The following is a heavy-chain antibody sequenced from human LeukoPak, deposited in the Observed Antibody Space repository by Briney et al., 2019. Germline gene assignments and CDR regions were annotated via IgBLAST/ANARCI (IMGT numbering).Heavy chain of an antibody. CDR2: ISNDGTST. CDR1: GLTFSNYW. V-gene: IGHV3-74*01. D-gene: IGHD6-19*01. J-gene: IGHJ4*02. Sequence: PGGSLRLSCAVSGLTFSNYWMHWVRQAPGKGLVWVSRISNDGTSTSYADSVKGRFTISRDNAKNSLYLQMNSLRAEDTAVYYCARDDTAVAGTELDFWGQGTLVTVSS. CDR3: ARDDTAVAGTELDF.